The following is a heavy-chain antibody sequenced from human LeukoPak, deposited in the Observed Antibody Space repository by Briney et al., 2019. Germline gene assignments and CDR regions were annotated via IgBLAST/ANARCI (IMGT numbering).Heavy chain of an antibody. J-gene: IGHJ5*02. CDR1: GFTFSTYT. CDR2: ISSSSSYI. D-gene: IGHD6-19*01. Sequence: GGSLRLSCAASGFTFSTYTMNWVRQAPGKGLQWVSTISSSSSYIYYADSVNGRFTISRDNAKNSLYLQMNSLRAEDTAVYYCARDPDRYSSGWYFDPWGQGTLVTVSS. CDR3: ARDPDRYSSGWYFDP. V-gene: IGHV3-21*01.